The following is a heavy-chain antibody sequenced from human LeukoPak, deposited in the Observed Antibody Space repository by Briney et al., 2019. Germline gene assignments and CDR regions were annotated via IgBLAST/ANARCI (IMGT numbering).Heavy chain of an antibody. Sequence: ASVKVSCKASGYTFTSYDINWVRQATGQGLEWMGWMNPNSGNTGYAQKFQGRVTMTRNTPISTAYMELSSLRSEDTAVYYCARYCSGGSCYSDAFDIWGQGTMVTVSS. CDR2: MNPNSGNT. D-gene: IGHD2-15*01. V-gene: IGHV1-8*01. J-gene: IGHJ3*02. CDR3: ARYCSGGSCYSDAFDI. CDR1: GYTFTSYD.